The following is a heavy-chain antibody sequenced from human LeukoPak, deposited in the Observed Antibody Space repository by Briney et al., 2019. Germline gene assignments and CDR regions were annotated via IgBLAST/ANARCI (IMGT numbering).Heavy chain of an antibody. CDR3: ARGIAVAHDAFDI. Sequence: GGSLRLSCAASGFTVSSNYMSWVRQAPGKGLEWVSVIYSGGSTYYADSVKGRFSISRHNSKNTLYLQVNSLRAEDTAAYYCARGIAVAHDAFDIWGQGTMVTVSS. CDR2: IYSGGST. CDR1: GFTVSSNY. D-gene: IGHD6-19*01. J-gene: IGHJ3*02. V-gene: IGHV3-53*04.